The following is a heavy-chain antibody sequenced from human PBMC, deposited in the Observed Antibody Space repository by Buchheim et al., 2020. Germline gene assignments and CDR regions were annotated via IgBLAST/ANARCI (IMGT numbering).Heavy chain of an antibody. D-gene: IGHD3-3*01. CDR1: GFTFSSYA. CDR3: AKDGALRFLEWLPTYYFDY. Sequence: EVQLLESGGGLVQPGGSLRLSCAASGFTFSSYAMSWVRQAPGKGLEWVSAISGSGGSTYYADSVKGRFTISRANSKNTLYLQMNSLRAEDTAVYYCAKDGALRFLEWLPTYYFDYWGQGTL. J-gene: IGHJ4*02. V-gene: IGHV3-23*01. CDR2: ISGSGGST.